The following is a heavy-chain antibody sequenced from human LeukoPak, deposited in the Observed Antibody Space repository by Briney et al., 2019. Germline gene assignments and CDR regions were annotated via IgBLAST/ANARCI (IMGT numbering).Heavy chain of an antibody. CDR3: AKIYYDSSGYYYFDY. Sequence: GGSLRLSCAASGFTFSSYDMHWVRQAPGKGLEWVSAISGSGGSTYYADSVKGRFTISRDNSKNTLYLQMNSLRAEDTAVYYCAKIYYDSSGYYYFDYWGQGTLVTVSS. CDR2: ISGSGGST. CDR1: GFTFSSYD. V-gene: IGHV3-23*01. J-gene: IGHJ4*02. D-gene: IGHD3-22*01.